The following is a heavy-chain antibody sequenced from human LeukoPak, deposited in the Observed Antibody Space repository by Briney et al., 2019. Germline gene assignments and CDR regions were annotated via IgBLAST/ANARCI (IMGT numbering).Heavy chain of an antibody. Sequence: ASVKVSCKASGYTFTSYDINWVRQATGQGLEWMGWMNPNSGNTGYAQKFQGRVTMTRNTSISTAYMELSCLRSEDTAVYYCAREGYSSSSGLFAKYYYYYYGMDVWGQGTTVTVSS. CDR1: GYTFTSYD. D-gene: IGHD6-6*01. CDR2: MNPNSGNT. J-gene: IGHJ6*02. CDR3: AREGYSSSSGLFAKYYYYYYGMDV. V-gene: IGHV1-8*01.